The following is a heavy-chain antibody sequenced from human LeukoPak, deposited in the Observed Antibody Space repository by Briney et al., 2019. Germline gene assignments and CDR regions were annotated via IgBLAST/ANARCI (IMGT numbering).Heavy chain of an antibody. CDR2: IYYSGST. J-gene: IGHJ4*02. D-gene: IGHD3-16*01. CDR3: ARHIEVYDYVWGSYLDY. V-gene: IGHV4-39*01. CDR1: GGSISSSSYY. Sequence: SETLSLTCTVSGGSISSSSYYWGWIRQPPGTGLEWIGSIYYSGSTYYNPSLKSRVPISVDTSKNQFSLKLSSVTAADTAVYYCARHIEVYDYVWGSYLDYWGQGTLVTVSS.